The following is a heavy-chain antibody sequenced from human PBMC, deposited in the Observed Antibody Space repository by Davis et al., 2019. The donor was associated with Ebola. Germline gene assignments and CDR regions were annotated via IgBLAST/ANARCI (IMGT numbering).Heavy chain of an antibody. CDR3: ARTYYFDDSGYRNAFDI. CDR2: ISYDGSDE. CDR1: GFTFSSYG. Sequence: GGSLRLSCAASGFTFSSYGMHWVRQAPGKGLEWVAVISYDGSDEYYADSVKGRFIISRDNSKNTLYLQMNSLRAEDTAVYYCARTYYFDDSGYRNAFDIWGQGTMVTISS. J-gene: IGHJ3*02. V-gene: IGHV3-30*19. D-gene: IGHD3-22*01.